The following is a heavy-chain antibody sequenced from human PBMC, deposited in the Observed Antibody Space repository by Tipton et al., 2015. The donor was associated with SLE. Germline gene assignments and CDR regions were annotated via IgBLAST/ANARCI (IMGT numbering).Heavy chain of an antibody. Sequence: TLSLTCTVSGGSIRSAGYSWSWIRQPPGKGLEWIGYIYYSGSTNYNPSLKSRVTISVDTSKNQFSLKLSSVTAADTAVYYCARGWDYDSWSGYADYWGQGTLVTVSS. CDR2: IYYSGST. J-gene: IGHJ4*02. D-gene: IGHD3-3*01. CDR1: GGSIRSAGYS. CDR3: ARGWDYDSWSGYADY. V-gene: IGHV4-61*08.